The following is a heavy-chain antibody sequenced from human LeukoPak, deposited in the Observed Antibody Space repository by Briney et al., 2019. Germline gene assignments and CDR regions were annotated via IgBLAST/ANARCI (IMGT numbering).Heavy chain of an antibody. Sequence: GGSLRLSCAASGFTFSSYAMHWVRQAPGTGLEWVAVISYDGSNKYYADSVKGRFTISRDNAKNSLYLQMNSLRAEDTAVYYCARDLVYDYVWGSYRPDAFDIWGQGTMVTVSS. CDR1: GFTFSSYA. CDR3: ARDLVYDYVWGSYRPDAFDI. CDR2: ISYDGSNK. D-gene: IGHD3-16*02. J-gene: IGHJ3*02. V-gene: IGHV3-30-3*01.